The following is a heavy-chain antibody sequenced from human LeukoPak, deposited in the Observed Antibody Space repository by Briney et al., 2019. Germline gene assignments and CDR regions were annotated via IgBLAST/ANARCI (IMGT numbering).Heavy chain of an antibody. V-gene: IGHV3-48*01. J-gene: IGHJ4*02. Sequence: GGSLRLSCAASGFTFSSYSTDGVRQAPGKGLEWVSYISSSSSTIYYADSVKGRFTISRHNAKNSLYLQMNSLRAKDTAVYYCARSLLYYYDSSGPYFDYWGQGTLVTVSS. D-gene: IGHD3-22*01. CDR1: GFTFSSYS. CDR2: ISSSSSTI. CDR3: ARSLLYYYDSSGPYFDY.